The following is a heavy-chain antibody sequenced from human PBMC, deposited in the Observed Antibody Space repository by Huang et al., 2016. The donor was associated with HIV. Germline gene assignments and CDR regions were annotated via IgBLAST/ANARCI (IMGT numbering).Heavy chain of an antibody. Sequence: EVQLAQSGPEVKKPGESLKISCKGSGFSFTNYWIGWVRQMPGKGLEWMGIIYPGDSYTKDTPSFQGQVTISADKSISTAYLQWSSLKASDTAMYYCVRSTSGYYYRTDYWGQGTLVTVSS. CDR1: GFSFTNYW. J-gene: IGHJ4*02. D-gene: IGHD3-22*01. V-gene: IGHV5-51*01. CDR3: VRSTSGYYYRTDY. CDR2: IYPGDSYT.